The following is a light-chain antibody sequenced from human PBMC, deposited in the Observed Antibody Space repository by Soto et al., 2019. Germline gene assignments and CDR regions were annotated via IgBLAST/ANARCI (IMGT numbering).Light chain of an antibody. V-gene: IGKV3-15*01. Sequence: ETVMTQSPATLSVSPWEMATLSFSASQSVSSALAWYQQKPGLPPRLLIYDASTRATGIPARFSGSGSGTDFTLTISSLQSQDFAVYYCQKYNKWPRKFGQGTKVDIK. CDR3: QKYNKWPRK. J-gene: IGKJ1*01. CDR2: DAS. CDR1: QSVSSA.